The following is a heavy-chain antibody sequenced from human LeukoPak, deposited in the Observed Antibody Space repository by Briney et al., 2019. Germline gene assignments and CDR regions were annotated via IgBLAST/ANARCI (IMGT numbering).Heavy chain of an antibody. V-gene: IGHV1-69*05. J-gene: IGHJ5*02. CDR1: GGTFSSYA. Sequence: ASVKVSCKASGGTFSSYAISWVRQAPGQGLEWMGRIIPIFGTANYAQKFQGRVTITTDESTSTAYMELSSLRSEDTAVYYCARDADYGDYSGVWFDPWGQGTLVTVSS. CDR3: ARDADYGDYSGVWFDP. CDR2: IIPIFGTA. D-gene: IGHD4-17*01.